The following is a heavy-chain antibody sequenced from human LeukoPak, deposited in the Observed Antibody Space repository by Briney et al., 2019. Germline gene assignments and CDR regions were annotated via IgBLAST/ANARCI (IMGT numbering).Heavy chain of an antibody. CDR2: IYYTGST. V-gene: IGHV4-61*01. J-gene: IGHJ4*02. CDR1: GDSVSNGNYY. Sequence: SETLSLTCTVSGDSVSNGNYYWSWLRQPPGKALEWIGYIYYTGSTYYNPSLEGRVTVSVDTSRNQSSVKLSSVAAADTAVYYCARSQNYYGSGDYWSQGTLVTVSS. D-gene: IGHD3-10*01. CDR3: ARSQNYYGSGDY.